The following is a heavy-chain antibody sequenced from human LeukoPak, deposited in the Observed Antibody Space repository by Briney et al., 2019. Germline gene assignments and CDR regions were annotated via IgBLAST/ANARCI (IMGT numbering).Heavy chain of an antibody. J-gene: IGHJ4*02. V-gene: IGHV1-2*02. Sequence: ASVKVSCKASGGTFSSYAISWVRQAPGQGLEWMGWISPNSGGTNYAQKFQGRVTMTRDTSINTAYMELSRLRSDDTAVYYCARGDDIVVVPTAYDFDYWGQGTLVTVSS. CDR1: GGTFSSYA. CDR3: ARGDDIVVVPTAYDFDY. CDR2: ISPNSGGT. D-gene: IGHD2-2*01.